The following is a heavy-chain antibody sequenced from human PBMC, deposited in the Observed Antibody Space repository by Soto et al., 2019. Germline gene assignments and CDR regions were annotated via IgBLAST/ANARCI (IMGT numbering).Heavy chain of an antibody. CDR2: ISGGSSVT. V-gene: IGHV3-23*01. J-gene: IGHJ4*02. Sequence: GGSLRLSCTASGFTFSDYAMTWVRQAPGKGLEWVSTISGGSSVTYYGDSVKGRFTISRDNAKKTLFLQLNRLSAEDTATYYCAKVLSKNYYYTFDFWGQGTQVTVSS. D-gene: IGHD3-22*01. CDR1: GFTFSDYA. CDR3: AKVLSKNYYYTFDF.